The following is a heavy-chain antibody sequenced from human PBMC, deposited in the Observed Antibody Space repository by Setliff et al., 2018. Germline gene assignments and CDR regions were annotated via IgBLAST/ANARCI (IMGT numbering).Heavy chain of an antibody. J-gene: IGHJ4*02. CDR1: GFTFSTYS. V-gene: IGHV3-48*01. Sequence: GGSLRLSCAASGFTFSTYSMNWVRQAPGKGLEWVSYVSSGSSIIYYADSVKGRFTISRDNAKNSLYLQMNSLRAEDTAVYYCARGSGNYYGSGNYYHFDYWGQGTLVTVSS. CDR3: ARGSGNYYGSGNYYHFDY. D-gene: IGHD3-10*01. CDR2: VSSGSSII.